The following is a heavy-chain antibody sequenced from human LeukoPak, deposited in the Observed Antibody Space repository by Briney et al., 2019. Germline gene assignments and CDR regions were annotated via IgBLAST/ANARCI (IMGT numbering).Heavy chain of an antibody. CDR3: ARDREGYCSGGSCLRFLSGGGVGYYYYYYGMDV. Sequence: GGSLCLSCAASGFTFCSYSMNCVRQAPGKGLEWVSSISSSSSYIYYADPVRVRFTISRDNAKNSLYLQMNSLRAEDTAVYYCARDREGYCSGGSCLRFLSGGGVGYYYYYYGMDVWGQGTTVTVSS. CDR2: ISSSSSYI. CDR1: GFTFCSYS. D-gene: IGHD2-15*01. V-gene: IGHV3-21*01. J-gene: IGHJ6*02.